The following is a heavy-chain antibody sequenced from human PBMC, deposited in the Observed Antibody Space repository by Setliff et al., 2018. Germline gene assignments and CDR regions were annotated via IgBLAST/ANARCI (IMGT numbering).Heavy chain of an antibody. V-gene: IGHV3-30*18. CDR2: ISYDGSNK. D-gene: IGHD2-21*01. CDR3: AKGLAYCGGECYIPPPDSY. J-gene: IGHJ4*02. Sequence: GGSLRLSCAASGFTFSSYGMHWVRQAPGKGLEWVAVISYDGSNKYYADSVKGRFTISRDNSKNTLYLQMNSLRAEDTAVYYCAKGLAYCGGECYIPPPDSYWGQGTLVTVSS. CDR1: GFTFSSYG.